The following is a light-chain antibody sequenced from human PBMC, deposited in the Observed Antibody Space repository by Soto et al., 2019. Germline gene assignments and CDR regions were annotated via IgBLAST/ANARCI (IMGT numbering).Light chain of an antibody. Sequence: DIQMTQSPSSLSASVGDRVTITCRASQGISNYLAWYQQKPGKVPTLLIYAASTWHSGVPSRFSGSGSGTDFTLTISRLQPEDVATYYCQKYNSAPQTFGQGTKVEIK. CDR2: AAS. J-gene: IGKJ1*01. CDR1: QGISNY. V-gene: IGKV1-27*01. CDR3: QKYNSAPQT.